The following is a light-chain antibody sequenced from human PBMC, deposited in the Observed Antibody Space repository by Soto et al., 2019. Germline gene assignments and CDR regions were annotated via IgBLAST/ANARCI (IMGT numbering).Light chain of an antibody. J-gene: IGKJ4*01. V-gene: IGKV1-5*03. CDR1: QTISSW. Sequence: DIQMTQSPSTLSGSVGDRVTITCRASQTISSWLAWYQQKPGKAPKLLIYKASTLKSGVPSRFSGSGSGTEFTLTISSLQSEDFAVYYCHQYYSWPLTFGGGTKVDIK. CDR2: KAS. CDR3: HQYYSWPLT.